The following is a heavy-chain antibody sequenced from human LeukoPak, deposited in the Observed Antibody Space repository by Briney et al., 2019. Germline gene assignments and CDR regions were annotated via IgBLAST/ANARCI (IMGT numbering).Heavy chain of an antibody. CDR2: ITTYNGDT. D-gene: IGHD3-16*01. V-gene: IGHV1-18*01. CDR1: GYTFTSYG. J-gene: IGHJ4*02. CDR3: ARDATTWGLTRYFDF. Sequence: ASVKVSCKASGYTFTSYGITWVRQAPGQGLEWMGWITTYNGDTNYAQNLQGRVTMTTDTSTSTAYMEVRSLRSDDTAVYYCARDATTWGLTRYFDFWGQGTLVTVSS.